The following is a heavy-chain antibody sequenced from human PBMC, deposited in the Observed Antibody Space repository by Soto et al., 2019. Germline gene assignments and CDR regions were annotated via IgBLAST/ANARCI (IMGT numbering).Heavy chain of an antibody. V-gene: IGHV1-18*01. CDR1: GYTFTSYG. Sequence: ASVKVSCKASGYTFTSYGISWVRQAPGQGLEWMGWISAYNGNTNYAQKLQGRVTMTTDTSTSTAYMELRSLRSDDTAVYYCARAYCSSTSCYRGVGYYYGMDVWGQGTTVTVSS. J-gene: IGHJ6*02. D-gene: IGHD2-2*01. CDR3: ARAYCSSTSCYRGVGYYYGMDV. CDR2: ISAYNGNT.